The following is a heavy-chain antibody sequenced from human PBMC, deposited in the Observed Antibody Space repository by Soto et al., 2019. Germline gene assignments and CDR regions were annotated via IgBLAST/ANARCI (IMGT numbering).Heavy chain of an antibody. D-gene: IGHD2-2*01. Sequence: GGSLRLSCAASGFIFSPYGIHWVCQAPGKGLEWVALIRNDGSDKYYAESVTGRFTISRDNSKNTVYLQMNSLRAEDTAVYYCARAPLGYCSSTSCYLPRPFDYWGQGTLATVSS. CDR3: ARAPLGYCSSTSCYLPRPFDY. CDR1: GFIFSPYG. J-gene: IGHJ4*02. V-gene: IGHV3-33*01. CDR2: IRNDGSDK.